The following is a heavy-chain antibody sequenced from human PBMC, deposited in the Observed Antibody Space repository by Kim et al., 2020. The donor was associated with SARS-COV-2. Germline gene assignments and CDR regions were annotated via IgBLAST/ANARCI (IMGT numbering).Heavy chain of an antibody. CDR3: ARDRRIAAKDAFDI. CDR2: ISAYNGNT. V-gene: IGHV1-18*01. D-gene: IGHD6-6*01. CDR1: GYTFTSYG. Sequence: APVKVSCKASGYTFTSYGISWVRQAPGQGLEWMGWISAYNGNTNYAQKLQGRVTMTTDTSTSTAYMELRSLRSDDTAVYYCARDRRIAAKDAFDIWGQGTMVTVSS. J-gene: IGHJ3*02.